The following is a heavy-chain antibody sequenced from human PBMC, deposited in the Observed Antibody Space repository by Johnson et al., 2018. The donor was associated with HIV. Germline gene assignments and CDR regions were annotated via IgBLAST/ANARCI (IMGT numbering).Heavy chain of an antibody. V-gene: IGHV3-15*01. Sequence: VQLVESGGGLVKPGGSLRLSCADSGFIFSNACMSWVRQAPGKGLEWIGHIKSKTDGGTTDYAAPVKGRFTISRDDSKNTLYLQMNSLKTEDTAVYYCTTGAFHAYDIWGQGTMVTVSS. D-gene: IGHD2/OR15-2a*01. CDR3: TTGAFHAYDI. CDR2: IKSKTDGGTT. CDR1: GFIFSNAC. J-gene: IGHJ3*02.